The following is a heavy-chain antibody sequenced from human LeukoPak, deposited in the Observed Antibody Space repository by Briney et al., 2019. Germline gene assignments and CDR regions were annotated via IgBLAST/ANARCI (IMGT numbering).Heavy chain of an antibody. CDR2: IYSGGST. D-gene: IGHD4-23*01. Sequence: PGGSLRLSCVASGINVRSNYMSWVRQAPGKGQEWVSVIYSGGSTYYAKSVEGRFTISRDNSKNTLYLQMNSLRVEDTAVYYCARKLLSPAAPFDYWGPGTLVTVSS. V-gene: IGHV3-53*01. CDR1: GINVRSNY. CDR3: ARKLLSPAAPFDY. J-gene: IGHJ4*02.